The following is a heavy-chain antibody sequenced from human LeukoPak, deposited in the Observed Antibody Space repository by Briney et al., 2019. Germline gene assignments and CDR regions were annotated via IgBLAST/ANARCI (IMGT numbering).Heavy chain of an antibody. CDR3: ARVTRWVDY. D-gene: IGHD4-23*01. V-gene: IGHV3-30*01. CDR1: GFTFSSYA. J-gene: IGHJ4*02. CDR2: ISYDGSNK. Sequence: GRSLRLSCAASGFTFSSYAMHWVRQAPGKGLEWVAVISYDGSNKYYADSVKGRFTISRDNSKNTLYLQMNSLRAEDTAVYYCARVTRWVDYWGQGTLVTVSS.